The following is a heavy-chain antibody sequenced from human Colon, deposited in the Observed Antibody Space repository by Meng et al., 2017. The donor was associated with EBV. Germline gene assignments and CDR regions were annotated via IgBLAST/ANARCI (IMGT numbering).Heavy chain of an antibody. J-gene: IGHJ2*01. Sequence: QVPLVQFGSDLKKSWASVKVSCKASGYTFINYAINWGRQAPGQGLEWMGWINTHTGNPTYGQGFTGRFVLSSDTSVSTANLQISSLKAEDTAVYYCARGGPYPDSSGFHWYFDLWGRGTLVTVSS. D-gene: IGHD3-22*01. CDR3: ARGGPYPDSSGFHWYFDL. CDR2: INTHTGNP. V-gene: IGHV7-4-1*02. CDR1: GYTFINYA.